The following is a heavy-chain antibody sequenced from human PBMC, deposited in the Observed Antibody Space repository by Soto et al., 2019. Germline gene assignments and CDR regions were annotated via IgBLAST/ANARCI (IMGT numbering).Heavy chain of an antibody. J-gene: IGHJ6*02. D-gene: IGHD6-19*01. CDR1: GFTFSSYG. V-gene: IGHV3-30*18. Sequence: QPGGSLRLACAASGFTFSSYGMHWVRQAPGKGLELVAVISYDGSNKYYADSVKGRFTISRDNSKNTLYLQMNSLRAEDTAVYYCAKDQVEQWLARDYYYYYGMDVWGQGTTVTVSS. CDR3: AKDQVEQWLARDYYYYYGMDV. CDR2: ISYDGSNK.